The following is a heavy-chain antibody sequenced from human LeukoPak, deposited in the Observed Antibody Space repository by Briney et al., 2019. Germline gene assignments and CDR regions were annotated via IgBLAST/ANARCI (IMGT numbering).Heavy chain of an antibody. J-gene: IGHJ3*02. CDR3: ARDSPIVGTFYAFDI. CDR2: INPDSGGT. V-gene: IGHV1-2*06. Sequence: ASVKVSCKASGYTFTGYYIHWVRQAPGQGLEWMGRINPDSGGTNFAQRFQGRVTMTRDTSISTAYMELSRLRSDDTAVYYCARDSPIVGTFYAFDIWGQGTMVTVSP. CDR1: GYTFTGYY. D-gene: IGHD1-26*01.